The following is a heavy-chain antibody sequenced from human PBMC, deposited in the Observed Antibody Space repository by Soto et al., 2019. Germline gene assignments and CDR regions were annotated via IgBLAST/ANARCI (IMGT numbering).Heavy chain of an antibody. CDR3: AKLVGATSSGDF. D-gene: IGHD6-6*01. CDR2: IRGSDSDT. Sequence: LRLSCAASGFSFSTYGMSWVRQAPGKGLEWVSSIRGSDSDTYYADSVKGRFTISRDNSKNTLYLQMNSLRAEDTAVYYCAKLVGATSSGDFWGQGMLVTVSS. CDR1: GFSFSTYG. V-gene: IGHV3-23*01. J-gene: IGHJ4*02.